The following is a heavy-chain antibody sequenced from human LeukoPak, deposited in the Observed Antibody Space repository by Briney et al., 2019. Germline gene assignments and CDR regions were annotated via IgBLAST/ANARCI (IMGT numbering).Heavy chain of an antibody. CDR2: INSDGSST. V-gene: IGHV3-74*01. CDR3: ARARSYGDYVY. D-gene: IGHD4-17*01. J-gene: IGHJ4*02. Sequence: GGSLRLSCAASGFTFSNSWMHWVRQAPGRGLVWVSRINSDGSSTGYADSVKDRFTISRDNAKNTLYLQMNSLRAEDTAVYYCARARSYGDYVYLGQGTLVTVSS. CDR1: GFTFSNSW.